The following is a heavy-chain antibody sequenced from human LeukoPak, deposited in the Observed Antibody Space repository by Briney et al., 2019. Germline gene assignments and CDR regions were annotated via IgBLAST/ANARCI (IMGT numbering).Heavy chain of an antibody. Sequence: GGSLRLSCAASGFTFSSYAMSWVRQAPGKGLEWVSAISGSGGSTYYADSVKGRFTISRDNSKNTLYLQMNSLRAEDTAVYYCAKGQFARRTVFNRFDPWGQGTLVTVSS. V-gene: IGHV3-23*01. D-gene: IGHD3-10*01. J-gene: IGHJ5*02. CDR1: GFTFSSYA. CDR3: AKGQFARRTVFNRFDP. CDR2: ISGSGGST.